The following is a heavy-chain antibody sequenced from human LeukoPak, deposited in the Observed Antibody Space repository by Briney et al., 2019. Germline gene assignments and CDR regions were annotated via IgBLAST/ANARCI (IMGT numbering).Heavy chain of an antibody. Sequence: SETLSLTCTVSGGSISSSSYYWGWIRQPPGKGLEWIGSIYYSGSTYYNPSLKSRVTISVDTSKNQFSLKLSFVTAADTAVYYCARVRGWELPTFDYWGQGTLVTVSS. CDR3: ARVRGWELPTFDY. D-gene: IGHD1-26*01. V-gene: IGHV4-39*07. CDR1: GGSISSSSYY. J-gene: IGHJ4*02. CDR2: IYYSGST.